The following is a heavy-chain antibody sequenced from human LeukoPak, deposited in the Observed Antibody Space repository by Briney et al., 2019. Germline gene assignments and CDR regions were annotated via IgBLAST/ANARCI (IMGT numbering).Heavy chain of an antibody. CDR2: ISSSSSYI. V-gene: IGHV3-21*01. D-gene: IGHD2-2*01. CDR1: GFTFSSYS. CDR3: AKDRAFRSTSCCLYYFDY. Sequence: GGSLRLSCAASGFTFSSYSMNWVRQAPGKGLEWVSSISSSSSYIYYADSVKGRFTISRDNAKNSLYLQMNSLRAEDTAVYYCAKDRAFRSTSCCLYYFDYWGQGTLVTVSS. J-gene: IGHJ4*02.